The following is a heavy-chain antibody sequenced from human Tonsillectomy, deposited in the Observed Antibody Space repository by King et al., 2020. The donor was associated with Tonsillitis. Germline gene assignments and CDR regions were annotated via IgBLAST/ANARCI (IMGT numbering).Heavy chain of an antibody. V-gene: IGHV4-38-2*02. CDR3: ARETYFFDGSVYYPDAFDI. CDR2: FYHGENT. Sequence: QLQESGPGLVKPSETLFLTCDVSGFSISNGYYWGWIRQPPGKGLEWIGSFYHGENTYYNPSLKSRVTLSEDTSKNQFSLKLHSVTSADTAVYYCARETYFFDGSVYYPDAFDIWGQGTMVTVSS. CDR1: GFSISNGYY. D-gene: IGHD3-22*01. J-gene: IGHJ3*02.